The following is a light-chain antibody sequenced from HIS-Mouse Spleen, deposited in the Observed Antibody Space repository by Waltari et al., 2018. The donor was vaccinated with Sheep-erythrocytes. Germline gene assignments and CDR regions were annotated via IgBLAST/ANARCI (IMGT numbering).Light chain of an antibody. CDR1: SSNIGSNT. CDR2: SNN. CDR3: AAWDDSLNGPV. J-gene: IGLJ3*02. V-gene: IGLV1-44*01. Sequence: QSVPTQPPSASGTPGQRVTIPCSGSSSNIGSNTVNWYQQLPGTAPKLLIYSNNQRPSGVPDRFSGSKYGTSASLAISGLQSEDEADYYCAAWDDSLNGPVFGGGTKLTVL.